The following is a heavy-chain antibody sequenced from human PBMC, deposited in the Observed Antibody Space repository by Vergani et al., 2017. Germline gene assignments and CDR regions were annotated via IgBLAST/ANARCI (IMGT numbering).Heavy chain of an antibody. Sequence: QVQLAESGGGRVQPGRSLRLSCAASGFSFSSHSIHWVRQAPGKGLEWVAVISNAGSKKYYADSVKGRFTISRDNSKNTLDLQMNSLRTQDTAVYYCASKRGACRAAYCYSYDFWGPGTLVGVSS. CDR3: ASKRGACRAAYCYSYDF. CDR2: ISNAGSKK. D-gene: IGHD2-15*01. V-gene: IGHV3-30*03. J-gene: IGHJ4*02. CDR1: GFSFSSHS.